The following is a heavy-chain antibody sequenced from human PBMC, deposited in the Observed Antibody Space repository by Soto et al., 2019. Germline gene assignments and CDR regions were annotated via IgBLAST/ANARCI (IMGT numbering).Heavy chain of an antibody. CDR1: GFTVSSNH. CDR2: IYSGGTR. V-gene: IGHV3-53*01. Sequence: GGSLRLSCAASGFTVSSNHMSWVRQAPGKGLEWVSVIYSGGTRAYADSVKGRFTISSDNSKNTMYLQMNSLRAEDTAVYYCARALYNWKFDYWGQGTLVTVSS. D-gene: IGHD1-20*01. CDR3: ARALYNWKFDY. J-gene: IGHJ4*02.